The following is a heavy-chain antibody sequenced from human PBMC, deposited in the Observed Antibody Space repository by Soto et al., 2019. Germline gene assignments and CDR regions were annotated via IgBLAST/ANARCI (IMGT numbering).Heavy chain of an antibody. V-gene: IGHV1-69*01. CDR3: ASGASRWYPYFFDS. CDR2: IIPYYNTL. D-gene: IGHD6-13*01. Sequence: QAQVVQSGAEVRKPGSSVKLSCKASEGTFNSYAIAWVRQAPGQGLEWMGGIIPYYNTLNYAQKFQDRVTITADDSTNTVYMELSGLRSDVTAVYFCASGASRWYPYFFDSWAQGTLVTVSS. J-gene: IGHJ4*02. CDR1: EGTFNSYA.